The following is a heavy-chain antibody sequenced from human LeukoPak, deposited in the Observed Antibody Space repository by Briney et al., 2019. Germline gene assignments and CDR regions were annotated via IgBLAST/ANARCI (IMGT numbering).Heavy chain of an antibody. CDR3: ARDRPLWFGELRRWFDP. V-gene: IGHV3-66*01. Sequence: PGGFLRLSCAASGFTVSSNYMSWVRQAPGKGLEWVSVIYSGGSTYYADSVKGRFTISRDISKNTVYLQMNSLRAEDTAVYYCARDRPLWFGELRRWFDPWSQGTLVTVSS. CDR2: IYSGGST. CDR1: GFTVSSNY. J-gene: IGHJ5*02. D-gene: IGHD3-10*01.